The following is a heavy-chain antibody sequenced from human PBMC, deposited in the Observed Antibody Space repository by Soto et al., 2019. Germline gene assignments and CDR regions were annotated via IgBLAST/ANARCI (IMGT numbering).Heavy chain of an antibody. D-gene: IGHD6-19*01. V-gene: IGHV1-18*01. CDR2: ISAYNGNT. Sequence: QVQLVQSGAEVKKPGASVKVSCKASGYTFTSYGISWVRQAPGQGLEWMGWISAYNGNTNYAQKLQGRVTMTTDTSTSTAYMELRSLRSDDTAVYYCAREISGGWYPNYYSYYGMDVWGQGTTVTVSS. J-gene: IGHJ6*02. CDR3: AREISGGWYPNYYSYYGMDV. CDR1: GYTFTSYG.